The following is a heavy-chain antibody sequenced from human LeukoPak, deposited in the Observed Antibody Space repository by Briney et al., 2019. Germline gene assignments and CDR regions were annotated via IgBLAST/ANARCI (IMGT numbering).Heavy chain of an antibody. J-gene: IGHJ6*03. Sequence: ASVKVSCKASGYTFTSYGISWVRQAPGQGLEWMGWISADNGNTNYAQKFQGRVTMTRDTSISTAYMELSRLRSDDTAVYYCARDITIFSRYYYYYMDVWGKGTTVTISS. CDR1: GYTFTSYG. D-gene: IGHD3-9*01. CDR3: ARDITIFSRYYYYYMDV. V-gene: IGHV1-18*01. CDR2: ISADNGNT.